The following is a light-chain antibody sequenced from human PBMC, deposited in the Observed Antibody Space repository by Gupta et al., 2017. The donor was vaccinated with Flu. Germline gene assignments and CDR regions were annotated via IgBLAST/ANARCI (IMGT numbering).Light chain of an antibody. CDR1: QTISNF. CDR3: QQRSHWPPGLS. J-gene: IGKJ4*01. Sequence: RASLSCRASQTISNFLAWYQQKPGQASRLLIYETSKRATGIPARFSGSGSGTDFTLTISSLEPEDFAVYYCQQRSHWPPGLSFGGGTKVEIK. CDR2: ETS. V-gene: IGKV3-11*01.